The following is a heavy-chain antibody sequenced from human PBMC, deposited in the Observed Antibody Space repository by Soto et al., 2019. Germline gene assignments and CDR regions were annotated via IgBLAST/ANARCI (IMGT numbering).Heavy chain of an antibody. CDR2: TYYRSKWYN. Sequence: PSQTLSLTCVISGDSVSSNSAAWNWIRQSPSRGLEWLGRTYYRSKWYNDYAVSVKSRITINPDTSKNQFSLQLNSVTPEDTAVYYCARDHTGFRLELLGALDPWGQGTLVTVSS. V-gene: IGHV6-1*01. J-gene: IGHJ5*02. CDR3: ARDHTGFRLELLGALDP. CDR1: GDSVSSNSAA. D-gene: IGHD1-7*01.